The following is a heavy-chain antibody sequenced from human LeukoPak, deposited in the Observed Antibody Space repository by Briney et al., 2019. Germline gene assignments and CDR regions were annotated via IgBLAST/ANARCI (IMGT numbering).Heavy chain of an antibody. J-gene: IGHJ4*02. Sequence: PGGSLRLSCAASGFTFSSHWMHRVRQAPGKGLVWVSRINSDGSTTSYADSVKGRFTISRDNAKNTLYLQMNSLRAEDTAVYYCARVMYYYHSSGSIAVYYFDYWGQGTLVTVSS. V-gene: IGHV3-74*01. CDR2: INSDGSTT. CDR1: GFTFSSHW. D-gene: IGHD3-22*01. CDR3: ARVMYYYHSSGSIAVYYFDY.